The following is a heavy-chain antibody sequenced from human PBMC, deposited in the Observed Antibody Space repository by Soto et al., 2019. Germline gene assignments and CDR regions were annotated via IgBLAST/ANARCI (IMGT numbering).Heavy chain of an antibody. Sequence: KTSETLSLTCAVSGGSISSSNWWSWVRQPPGKGLEWIGEIYHSGSTNYNPSLKSRVTISVDKSKNQFSLKLSSVTAADTAVYYCAIILPRRYYFDYWGQGTLVTVSS. D-gene: IGHD2-15*01. V-gene: IGHV4-4*02. J-gene: IGHJ4*02. CDR2: IYHSGST. CDR3: AIILPRRYYFDY. CDR1: GGSISSSNW.